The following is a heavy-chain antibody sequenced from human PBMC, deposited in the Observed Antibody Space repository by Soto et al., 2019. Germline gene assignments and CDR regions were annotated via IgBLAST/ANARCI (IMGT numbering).Heavy chain of an antibody. Sequence: QLQLQESGSGLVKPSQTLSLTCAVSGGSISSGGYSWRWIRQPPGKGLEWIGYMYHSGSTYYNPSLKSRVTIAIDRSKNQFSLKLSSVTVADTAVYYCARVPDYWGQGILVTVSS. V-gene: IGHV4-30-2*01. D-gene: IGHD2-2*01. J-gene: IGHJ4*02. CDR3: ARVPDY. CDR2: MYHSGST. CDR1: GGSISSGGYS.